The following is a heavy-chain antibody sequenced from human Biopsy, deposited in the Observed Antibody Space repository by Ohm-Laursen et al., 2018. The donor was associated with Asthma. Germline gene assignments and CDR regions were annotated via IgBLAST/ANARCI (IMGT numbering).Heavy chain of an antibody. D-gene: IGHD3-10*01. Sequence: SLRLSCAASGFSFSNFAIHWVRQAPGKGLEWVGVISRDASTQDYADSVKGRFTMARDNSKNTLDLQMNSLREEDTAVYYCVKDGSDDAFDIWGQGTVVSVSS. CDR3: VKDGSDDAFDI. CDR1: GFSFSNFA. CDR2: ISRDASTQ. J-gene: IGHJ3*02. V-gene: IGHV3-30*18.